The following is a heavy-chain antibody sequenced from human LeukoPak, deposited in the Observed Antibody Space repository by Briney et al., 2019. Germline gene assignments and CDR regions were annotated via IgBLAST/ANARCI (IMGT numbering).Heavy chain of an antibody. Sequence: SVTVSYKASGGTFSIYAISWVRQAPGQGLEWMGRIIPILGIANYAQKFQGRVTITADKSTSTAYMELSSLRSEDTAVYYCASPYGDQNWFDPWGQGTLVTVSS. CDR1: GGTFSIYA. V-gene: IGHV1-69*04. J-gene: IGHJ5*02. CDR3: ASPYGDQNWFDP. CDR2: IIPILGIA. D-gene: IGHD4-17*01.